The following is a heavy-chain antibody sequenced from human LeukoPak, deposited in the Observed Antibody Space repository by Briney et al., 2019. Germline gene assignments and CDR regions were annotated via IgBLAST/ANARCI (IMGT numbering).Heavy chain of an antibody. CDR3: ARHLSSGRYYPSYFDY. CDR2: IYSGDSDT. Sequence: GESLKISCKGSGYSFTSYWIGRVRQMPGKGLEWVGIIYSGDSDTRYSPSFQGQVTISADKSISTPYLQWSSLKASDTAMYYCARHLSSGRYYPSYFDYWGQGTLVTVSS. CDR1: GYSFTSYW. V-gene: IGHV5-51*01. J-gene: IGHJ4*02. D-gene: IGHD3-10*01.